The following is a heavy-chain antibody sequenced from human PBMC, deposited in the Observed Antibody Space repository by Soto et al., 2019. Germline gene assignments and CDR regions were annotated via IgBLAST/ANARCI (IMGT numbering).Heavy chain of an antibody. CDR2: ISSSGTTI. J-gene: IGHJ6*02. Sequence: GGSLRLSCAASGFTFRSYEMNWVRQAPGKGLEWISYISSSGTTIYYAGSVKGRFTISRDNAKNSLYLQMNSLRAEDTALYCCARSTVPFSRGMDDWGQGTTVTVSS. V-gene: IGHV3-48*03. D-gene: IGHD2-2*01. CDR1: GFTFRSYE. CDR3: ARSTVPFSRGMDD.